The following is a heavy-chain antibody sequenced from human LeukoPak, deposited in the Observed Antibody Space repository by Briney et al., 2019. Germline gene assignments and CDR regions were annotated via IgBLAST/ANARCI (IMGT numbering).Heavy chain of an antibody. Sequence: SETLSLTCAVYGGSFSGYYWTWIRQPPGKGLEWIGEINHSGTTNYNPSLKSRITISLDTSKNQFSLKLSSVTAADTAVYYCASTHRGSGFELDYWGQGTLVTVSS. D-gene: IGHD6-19*01. J-gene: IGHJ4*02. CDR3: ASTHRGSGFELDY. CDR1: GGSFSGYY. CDR2: INHSGTT. V-gene: IGHV4-34*01.